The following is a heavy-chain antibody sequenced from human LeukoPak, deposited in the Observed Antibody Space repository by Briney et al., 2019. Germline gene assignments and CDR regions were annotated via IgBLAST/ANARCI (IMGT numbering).Heavy chain of an antibody. D-gene: IGHD2-2*01. J-gene: IGHJ4*02. CDR1: GYTFTSYA. Sequence: ASVKVSCKASGYTFTSYAMHWVRQAPGQRLEWMGWINAGNGNTKYSQKFQGRVTITRDTSASTAYMELSSLRSEDTAVYYCARGGGVPAATETLDYWGQGTLVTVSS. CDR3: ARGGGVPAATETLDY. CDR2: INAGNGNT. V-gene: IGHV1-3*01.